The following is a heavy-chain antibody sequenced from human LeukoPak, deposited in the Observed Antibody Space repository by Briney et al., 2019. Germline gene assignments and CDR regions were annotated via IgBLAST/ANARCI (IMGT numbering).Heavy chain of an antibody. J-gene: IGHJ4*02. CDR1: GYTFTSYD. CDR3: EIYTGYDSF. D-gene: IGHD5-12*01. Sequence: ASVKVSCRASGYTFTSYDITWVRQATGQGLEWMGWMSPDSGYTGYVQTFQGRVSLTRNTSVSTAFMELSSLRSEDTAVYYCEIYTGYDSFWGQGTLVTVSS. CDR2: MSPDSGYT. V-gene: IGHV1-8*01.